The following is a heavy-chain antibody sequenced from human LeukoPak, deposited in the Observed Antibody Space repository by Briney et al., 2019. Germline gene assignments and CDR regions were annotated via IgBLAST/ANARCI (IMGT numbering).Heavy chain of an antibody. CDR1: GYTFTNYT. CDR2: INPSGGST. Sequence: ASVKVSCKASGYTFTNYTLNWVRQAPGQGLEWMGIINPSGGSTSYAQKFQGRVTMTRDTSTSTVYMELSSLRSEDTAVYYCARADIVDESWTFDPWGQGTLVTVSS. J-gene: IGHJ5*02. CDR3: ARADIVDESWTFDP. V-gene: IGHV1-46*01. D-gene: IGHD2-15*01.